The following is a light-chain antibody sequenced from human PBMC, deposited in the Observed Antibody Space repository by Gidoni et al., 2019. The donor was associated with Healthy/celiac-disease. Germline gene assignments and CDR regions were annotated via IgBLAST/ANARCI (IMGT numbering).Light chain of an antibody. J-gene: IGLJ1*01. CDR1: SSDVGGYNY. V-gene: IGLV2-11*01. Sequence: SALTQPRSVSGSPGQSVTITCTGTSSDVGGYNYGSWYQQHPGKAPKITVYDVSKRPSGVPDRFSGSKSGNTASLTISGLQDEDEDDYYCCSYAGSYTWVFGTGTKVTVL. CDR2: DVS. CDR3: CSYAGSYTWV.